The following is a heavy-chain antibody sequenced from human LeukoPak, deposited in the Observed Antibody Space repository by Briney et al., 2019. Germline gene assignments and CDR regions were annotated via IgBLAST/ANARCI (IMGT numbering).Heavy chain of an antibody. D-gene: IGHD2-2*01. Sequence: PGGSLRLSCAASGFTFSSYAMSWVRQAPGKGLEWVASISGGGVSTYYADSVKGRFTISRDNSKNTLYLQMSSQRAEDTAIHYCAKDCSSTSCPTSDYWGQGTLVTVSS. V-gene: IGHV3-23*01. J-gene: IGHJ4*02. CDR1: GFTFSSYA. CDR2: ISGGGVST. CDR3: AKDCSSTSCPTSDY.